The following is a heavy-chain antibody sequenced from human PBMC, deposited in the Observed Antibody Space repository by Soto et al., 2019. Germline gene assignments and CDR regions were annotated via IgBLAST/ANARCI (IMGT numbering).Heavy chain of an antibody. CDR3: AGERKMTTVTTIWIYDAFDI. CDR2: IIPILGIA. J-gene: IGHJ3*02. CDR1: RGTVSSYT. Sequence: ASVKVSCKASRGTVSSYTISWVRQAPGQGLEWMGRIIPILGIANYAQKFQGRVTITADKSTSTAYMELSSLRSEDTAVYYCAGERKMTTVTTIWIYDAFDIWGQGTMVTVSS. D-gene: IGHD4-4*01. V-gene: IGHV1-69*02.